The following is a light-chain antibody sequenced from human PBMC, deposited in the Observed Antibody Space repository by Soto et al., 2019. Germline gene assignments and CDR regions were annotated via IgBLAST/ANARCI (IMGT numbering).Light chain of an antibody. Sequence: DIQMTQSPSTLSGSVGDRVTITCRASQTISSWLAWYQQKPGKAPKLLIYKASTLKSGVPSSFSGSGSRTEFTLTISSLQPDDFATYYCQHYNSYSEAFGQATKVDIK. J-gene: IGKJ1*01. V-gene: IGKV1-5*03. CDR3: QHYNSYSEA. CDR1: QTISSW. CDR2: KAS.